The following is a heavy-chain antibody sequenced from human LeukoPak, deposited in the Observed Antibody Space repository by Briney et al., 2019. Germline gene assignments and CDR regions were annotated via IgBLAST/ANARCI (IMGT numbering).Heavy chain of an antibody. V-gene: IGHV3-30*04. CDR1: GFTFSSYA. Sequence: GGSLRLSCAASGFTFSSYAMRWVRQAPGKGLEWVAVISYDGSNKYYADSVKGRFTISRDNSKNTLYLQMNSLRAEDTAVYYCAREFLLLYDWGQGTLVTVSS. D-gene: IGHD3-22*01. J-gene: IGHJ4*02. CDR2: ISYDGSNK. CDR3: AREFLLLYD.